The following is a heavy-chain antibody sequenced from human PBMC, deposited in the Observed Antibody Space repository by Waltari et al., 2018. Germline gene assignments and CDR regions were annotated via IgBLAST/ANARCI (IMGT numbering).Heavy chain of an antibody. Sequence: QLQLQESGPGLVKPSETLSLTCTVSGGAISSSSYYWGWMRQAPGKGLEWIGIFFYSGSTDYNPSRSSRVTISVDASKNQFSLRLSSVTAADTAVYYCARRYGDYVDAYFWGQGTLVIVSS. J-gene: IGHJ4*02. V-gene: IGHV4-39*01. CDR3: ARRYGDYVDAYF. CDR2: FFYSGST. CDR1: GGAISSSSYY. D-gene: IGHD4-17*01.